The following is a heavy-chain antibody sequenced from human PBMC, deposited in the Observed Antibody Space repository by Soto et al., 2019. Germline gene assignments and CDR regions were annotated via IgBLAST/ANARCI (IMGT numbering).Heavy chain of an antibody. D-gene: IGHD3-10*01. J-gene: IGHJ1*01. CDR1: GYTFISYG. CDR3: ARDQRYYGSGYYYSDS. Sequence: QVQLVQSGAEVKKPGASVKVSFKASGYTFISYGISLVRQSPVQGLEWVGWMSAFTGKADYAQIFQDRVTMTTDTSTSTAYMELRSLRSDDTSVYYCARDQRYYGSGYYYSDSWGQGTLVTVSA. CDR2: MSAFTGKA. V-gene: IGHV1-18*04.